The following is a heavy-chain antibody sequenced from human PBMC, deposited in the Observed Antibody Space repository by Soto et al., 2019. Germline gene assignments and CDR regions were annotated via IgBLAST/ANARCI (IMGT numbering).Heavy chain of an antibody. CDR1: GFTFSSYG. J-gene: IGHJ3*02. V-gene: IGHV3-30*18. CDR3: AKTGGYSGYDAMDAFDI. Sequence: GGSLRLSCAVSGFTFSSYGMHWVRQAPGKGLEWVAVISYDGSNKYYADSVKGRFTISRDNSKNTLYLQMNSLRAEDTAVYYCAKTGGYSGYDAMDAFDIWGQGTMVTVSS. CDR2: ISYDGSNK. D-gene: IGHD5-12*01.